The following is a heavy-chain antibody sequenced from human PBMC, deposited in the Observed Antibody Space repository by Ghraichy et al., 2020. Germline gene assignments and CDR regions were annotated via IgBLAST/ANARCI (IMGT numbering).Heavy chain of an antibody. D-gene: IGHD3-22*01. J-gene: IGHJ5*02. CDR2: IYSGGST. CDR3: ARGLYYDSSGFDP. CDR1: GFTVSSNY. V-gene: IGHV3-53*01. Sequence: GGSLRLSCAASGFTVSSNYMSWVRQAPGKGLEWVSVIYSGGSTYYADSVKGRFTISRDNSKNTLYLQMNSLRAEDTAVYYCARGLYYDSSGFDPWGQGTLVTVSS.